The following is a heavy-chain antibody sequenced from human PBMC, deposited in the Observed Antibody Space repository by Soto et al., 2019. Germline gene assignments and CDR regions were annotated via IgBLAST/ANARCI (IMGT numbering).Heavy chain of an antibody. J-gene: IGHJ4*02. CDR3: ARALSEAMAPFDY. CDR1: GDSVSSNSAA. D-gene: IGHD5-18*01. Sequence: QALSLTAAISGDSVSSNSAACNLIRQSPSRGLEWLGRTYYRSKWYNDYAVSVKSRITINPDTSKNQFSLQLNSVTPEDTAVYYCARALSEAMAPFDYWGQGTLVTVSS. CDR2: TYYRSKWYN. V-gene: IGHV6-1*01.